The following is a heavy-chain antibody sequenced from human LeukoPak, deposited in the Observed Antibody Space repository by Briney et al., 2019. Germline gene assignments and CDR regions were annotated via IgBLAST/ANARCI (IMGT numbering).Heavy chain of an antibody. CDR1: GGSISSNGYY. Sequence: SETLSLTCTVSGGSISSNGYYWAWFRQPPGKGLEWIGSIYYSGGTYHNPSLKSRVTISIDTSKNQFSLKLRSVTAADTAVYYCARETSQKGAHYMDVWGKGTTVTISS. D-gene: IGHD3-16*01. J-gene: IGHJ6*03. CDR2: IYYSGGT. CDR3: ARETSQKGAHYMDV. V-gene: IGHV4-39*07.